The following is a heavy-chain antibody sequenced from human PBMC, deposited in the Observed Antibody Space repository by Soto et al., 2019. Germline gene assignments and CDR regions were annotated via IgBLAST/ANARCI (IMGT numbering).Heavy chain of an antibody. V-gene: IGHV3-11*01. CDR1: GVNFSDDY. Sequence: QVTLVESGGGFAKPGGSLRLSCVPSGVNFSDDYMTWIRQAPGKGLEWVSYISTTGRPLYYSDSVKGRFSISRDNTKTSLFLQMTSPGTEDSAIYYWASVSKQWQAPSLWGLGTLVTVSS. CDR2: ISTTGRPL. J-gene: IGHJ4*02. D-gene: IGHD6-19*01. CDR3: ASVSKQWQAPSL.